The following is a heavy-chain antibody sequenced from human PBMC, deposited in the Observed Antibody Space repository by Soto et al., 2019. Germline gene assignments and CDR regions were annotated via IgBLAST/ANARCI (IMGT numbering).Heavy chain of an antibody. CDR1: GFTFSGSW. D-gene: IGHD3-10*01. CDR3: ARGIFGSGTANDY. J-gene: IGHJ4*02. Sequence: EVQLVESGGGLVQPGGSLRLSCAASGFTFSGSWMHWVRQAPGKGLVWVSRINGDGSGTSYADFVKGRFTISRDDGKNTLFMQMNSLRAEDTAVYYCARGIFGSGTANDYWGQGTLVTVSS. CDR2: INGDGSGT. V-gene: IGHV3-74*01.